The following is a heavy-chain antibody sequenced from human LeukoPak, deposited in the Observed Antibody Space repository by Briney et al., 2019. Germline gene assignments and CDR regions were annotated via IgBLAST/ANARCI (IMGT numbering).Heavy chain of an antibody. J-gene: IGHJ3*01. CDR2: INSGGSKG. CDR1: GFTFSGFW. Sequence: PGGSLRLSCAVSGFTFSGFWMSLSRQAPGKGLEWVASINSGGSKGYYADVVKGRFTISRDNAKNSLYLQINSLRAEDTAVYYCARSSYSSSSSVWGQGTMVTVSS. V-gene: IGHV3-7*03. D-gene: IGHD6-6*01. CDR3: ARSSYSSSSSV.